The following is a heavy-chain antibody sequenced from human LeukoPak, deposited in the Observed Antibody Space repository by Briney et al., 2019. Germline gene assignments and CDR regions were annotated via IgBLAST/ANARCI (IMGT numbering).Heavy chain of an antibody. J-gene: IGHJ4*02. CDR3: ARRTSDWIYDY. D-gene: IGHD1-7*01. CDR2: INPDSGGT. CDR1: GYTFTGYY. Sequence: ASVKVSCKASGYTFTGYYMRWVRQAPGQGLEWVGWINPDSGGTSYAQNFQGRVTMTSDTSISTAYMELSSLRSDDTAVYYCARRTSDWIYDYWGQGTLVTVSS. V-gene: IGHV1-2*02.